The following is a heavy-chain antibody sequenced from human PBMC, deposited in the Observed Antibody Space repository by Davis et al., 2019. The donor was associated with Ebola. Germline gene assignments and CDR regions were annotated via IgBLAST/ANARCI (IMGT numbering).Heavy chain of an antibody. CDR1: GDSISSDKW. Sequence: SQTLSLTCGVSGDSISSDKWWTWVRQAPGKGLEWLGEIHHTGTTNYNPSLKSRLAISIDKSNSRFSLSLNSVTAADTAVYYCARDERPIFGIVTNFAFWGQGALVTVAS. CDR2: IHHTGTT. D-gene: IGHD3-3*01. J-gene: IGHJ4*02. CDR3: ARDERPIFGIVTNFAF. V-gene: IGHV4-4*02.